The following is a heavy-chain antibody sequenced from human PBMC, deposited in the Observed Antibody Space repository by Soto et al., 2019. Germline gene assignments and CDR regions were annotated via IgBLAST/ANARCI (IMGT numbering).Heavy chain of an antibody. CDR3: ARLVHRGNYMDV. J-gene: IGHJ6*03. CDR1: GGSISSSSYY. V-gene: IGHV4-39*01. CDR2: IYYSGST. D-gene: IGHD3-10*01. Sequence: QLQLQESGPGLVKPSETLSLTCTVSGGSISSSSYYWGWIRQPPGKGLEWIGSIYYSGSTYYNPSLKSRVTISVDTSKNQFSLKRSSVTAADTAVYYCARLVHRGNYMDVWGKGTPVTVSS.